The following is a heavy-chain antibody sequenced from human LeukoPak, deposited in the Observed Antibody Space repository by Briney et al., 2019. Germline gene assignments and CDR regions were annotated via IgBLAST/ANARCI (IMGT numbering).Heavy chain of an antibody. D-gene: IGHD4-17*01. J-gene: IGHJ6*02. Sequence: ASVTVSCTASGYTFTSYGISWVRQAPGQGLEWMGWISAYNGNTNYAQKLQGRVTMTTDTSTSTAYMELRSLRSDDTAVYYCARSSDDYGDYGYYYYGMDVWGQGTTVTVSS. CDR2: ISAYNGNT. V-gene: IGHV1-18*01. CDR1: GYTFTSYG. CDR3: ARSSDDYGDYGYYYYGMDV.